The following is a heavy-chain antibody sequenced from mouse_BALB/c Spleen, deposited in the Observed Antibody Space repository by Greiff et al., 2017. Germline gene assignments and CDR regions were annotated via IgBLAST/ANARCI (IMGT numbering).Heavy chain of an antibody. CDR3: AREGDYNTYELAY. D-gene: IGHD2-14*01. J-gene: IGHJ3*01. CDR1: GFTFSSYA. Sequence: EVQGVESGGGLVKPGGSLKLSCAASGFTFSSYAMSWVRQSPEKRLEWVADISSGGSYTYYPDTVTGRFTISRDNAKNTLYLEMSSLRSEDTAMYYCAREGDYNTYELAYWGQGTLVPVSA. CDR2: ISSGGSYT. V-gene: IGHV5-9-4*01.